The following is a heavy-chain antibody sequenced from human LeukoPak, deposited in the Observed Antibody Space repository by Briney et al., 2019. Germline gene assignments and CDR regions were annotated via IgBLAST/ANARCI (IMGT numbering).Heavy chain of an antibody. D-gene: IGHD2-15*01. J-gene: IGHJ5*02. CDR1: GYTFTSYY. CDR2: INPNSGGT. Sequence: ASVKVSCKASGYTFTSYYMHWVRQAPGQGLEWMGRINPNSGGTNYAQKFQGRVTMTRDTSISTAYMELSRLRSDDTAVYYCARGEYCSGGSCHRNNWFDPWGQGTLVTVSS. V-gene: IGHV1-2*06. CDR3: ARGEYCSGGSCHRNNWFDP.